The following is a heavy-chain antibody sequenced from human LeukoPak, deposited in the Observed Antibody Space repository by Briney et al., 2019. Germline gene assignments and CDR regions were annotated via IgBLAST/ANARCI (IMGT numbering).Heavy chain of an antibody. D-gene: IGHD3-22*01. Sequence: GGSLRLSCAASGVAVSSNSFSWVRQAPGKGLEWVSSISSSSSYIYYADSVKGRFTISRDNAKNSLYLQMNSLRAEDTAVYYCAKDGYGPGSSGSNNPGAFDIWGQGTMVTVSS. V-gene: IGHV3-21*01. CDR3: AKDGYGPGSSGSNNPGAFDI. CDR2: ISSSSSYI. J-gene: IGHJ3*02. CDR1: GVAVSSNS.